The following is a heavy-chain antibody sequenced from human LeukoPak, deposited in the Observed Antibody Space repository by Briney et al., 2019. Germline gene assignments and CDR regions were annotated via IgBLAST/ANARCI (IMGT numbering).Heavy chain of an antibody. V-gene: IGHV3-30*04. Sequence: GRSLRLSCAASGFTFSSYAMHWVRQAPGKGLEWVAVISYDGSNKYYADSVKGRFTISRDNSKNTLYLQMNSLRAEDTAVYYCARESIMVTATFDYWGQGTLVTVSS. D-gene: IGHD2-21*02. J-gene: IGHJ4*02. CDR3: ARESIMVTATFDY. CDR2: ISYDGSNK. CDR1: GFTFSSYA.